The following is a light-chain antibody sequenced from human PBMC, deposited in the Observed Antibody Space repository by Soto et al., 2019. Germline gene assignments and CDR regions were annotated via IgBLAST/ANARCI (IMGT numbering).Light chain of an antibody. CDR1: QSVSGN. V-gene: IGKV3-15*01. CDR2: GAS. Sequence: EIVMTQSPATLSVSPGERATLSCRASQSVSGNLAWYQQKPGQAPRLLIYGASTRATGIPARFSDSGSGTEFTLTNSSLQSEDFAVYYCQQYNNWPPLTFGGGTKVEIK. CDR3: QQYNNWPPLT. J-gene: IGKJ4*01.